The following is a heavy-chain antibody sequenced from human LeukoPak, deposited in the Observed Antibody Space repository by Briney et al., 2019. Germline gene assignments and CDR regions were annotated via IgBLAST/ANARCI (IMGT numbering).Heavy chain of an antibody. V-gene: IGHV3-48*04. CDR3: AREGVPYGYDY. CDR2: ISSSSTI. D-gene: IGHD5-18*01. Sequence: PGGSLRLSCAASGFTFNTYSMNWVRQPPGKGLEWVSCISSSSTIYYSDSVKGRFTISRDNTKNSLYLQMNSLRAEDTAVYYCAREGVPYGYDYWGQGTLVTVSS. CDR1: GFTFNTYS. J-gene: IGHJ4*02.